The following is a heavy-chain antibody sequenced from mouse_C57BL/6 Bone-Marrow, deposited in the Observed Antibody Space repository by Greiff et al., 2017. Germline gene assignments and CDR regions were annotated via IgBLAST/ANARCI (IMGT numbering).Heavy chain of an antibody. CDR3: AKGYRGFAY. Sequence: QVQLQQSGPELVKSGASVKISCKASGYAFSSSWMNWVKQRPGKGLEWIGRIYPGDGDTNYNGKFKGKATLTADKSSSTAYMQLSSLTSEDSAVYFCAKGYRGFAYWGQGTLVTVSA. J-gene: IGHJ3*01. V-gene: IGHV1-82*01. D-gene: IGHD2-12*01. CDR2: IYPGDGDT. CDR1: GYAFSSSW.